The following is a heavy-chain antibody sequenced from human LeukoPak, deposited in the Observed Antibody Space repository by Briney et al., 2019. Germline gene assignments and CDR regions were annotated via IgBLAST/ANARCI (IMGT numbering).Heavy chain of an antibody. V-gene: IGHV5-51*01. CDR3: ARHQSSSGMRKFDT. Sequence: GESLKSACNGFGYSFSLYWIGWVRQMPGKGREWRGIIYPGDSNTRYSTSLQGQVTISADKSSSTAYLQWSSLKASDTAMYYCARHQSSSGMRKFDTWGQGTLVTVSS. CDR2: IYPGDSNT. CDR1: GYSFSLYW. J-gene: IGHJ5*02. D-gene: IGHD3-10*01.